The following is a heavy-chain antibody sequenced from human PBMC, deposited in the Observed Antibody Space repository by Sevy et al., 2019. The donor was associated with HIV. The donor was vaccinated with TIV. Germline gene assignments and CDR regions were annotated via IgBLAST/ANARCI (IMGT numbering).Heavy chain of an antibody. CDR3: ARALGGYYFYYLDS. V-gene: IGHV3-21*01. D-gene: IGHD3-22*01. CDR2: ISSTSGYI. J-gene: IGHJ4*02. Sequence: GGSLRLSCAASGFTFSSFNMNWVHQAPGKELEWVSSISSTSGYIFYADSVKGRFTISRDNAKNSLYLQMNSLRAEDTAVYYCARALGGYYFYYLDSWGQGTLVTVSS. CDR1: GFTFSSFN.